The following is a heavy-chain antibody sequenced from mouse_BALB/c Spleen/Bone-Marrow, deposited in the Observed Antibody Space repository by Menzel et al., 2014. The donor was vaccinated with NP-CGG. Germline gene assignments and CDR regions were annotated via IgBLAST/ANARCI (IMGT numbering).Heavy chain of an antibody. Sequence: QVQLQQSGAELVRPGTSVKVSCKASGYAFTNYWIEWVKQSPGQGLEWIGVINPGSGGAKYNEKFKAKVTLTADKSSSTAYMQLSSLTSDGAAVYFCARDGSWFPYWVQGTPVTVSA. J-gene: IGHJ3*01. D-gene: IGHD2-3*01. V-gene: IGHV1-54*01. CDR2: INPGSGGA. CDR3: ARDGSWFPY. CDR1: GYAFTNYW.